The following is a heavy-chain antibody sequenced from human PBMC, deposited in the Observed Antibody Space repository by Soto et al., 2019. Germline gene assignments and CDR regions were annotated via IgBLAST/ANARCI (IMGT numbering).Heavy chain of an antibody. V-gene: IGHV4-39*01. CDR3: ARPDLLNSGAYCGGDCQPGYAFDI. J-gene: IGHJ3*02. CDR1: GGSISSTSYY. CDR2: IYYSGST. D-gene: IGHD2-21*02. Sequence: QLQLQESGPGLVKPSETLSLTCTVSGGSISSTSYYWGWIRQPPGKGLEWIGSIYYSGSTYYNPSLKSRVTISVDTSKNQFSLKLSSVTAADTAVYYCARPDLLNSGAYCGGDCQPGYAFDIWGQGTMVTVSS.